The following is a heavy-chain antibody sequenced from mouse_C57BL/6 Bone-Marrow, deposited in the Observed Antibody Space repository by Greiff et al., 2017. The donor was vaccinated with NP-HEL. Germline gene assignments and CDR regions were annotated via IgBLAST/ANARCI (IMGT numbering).Heavy chain of an antibody. J-gene: IGHJ4*01. CDR2: IYPGNSDT. CDR1: GYTFTSYW. V-gene: IGHV1-5*01. Sequence: VHVKQSGTVLARPGASVKMSCKTSGYTFTSYWMHWVKQRPGQGLEWIGAIYPGNSDTSYNQKFKGKAKLTAVTSASTAYMELSSLTNEDSAVYYCTRSGYYGSKGYAMDYWGQGTSVTVSS. CDR3: TRSGYYGSKGYAMDY. D-gene: IGHD1-1*01.